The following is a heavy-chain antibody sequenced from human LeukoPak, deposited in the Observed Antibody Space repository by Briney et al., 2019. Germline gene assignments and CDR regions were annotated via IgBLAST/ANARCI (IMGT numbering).Heavy chain of an antibody. D-gene: IGHD2-21*01. CDR2: IYYSGST. Sequence: SETLSLTCTVSGGSISSGGYYWSWIRQHPGTGLEWIGYIYYSGSTYYNPSLKSRVTISVDTSKNQFSLKLSSVTAADTAVYYCARSIFYYYYGIDVWGQGTTVTVSS. CDR1: GGSISSGGYY. V-gene: IGHV4-31*03. J-gene: IGHJ6*02. CDR3: ARSIFYYYYGIDV.